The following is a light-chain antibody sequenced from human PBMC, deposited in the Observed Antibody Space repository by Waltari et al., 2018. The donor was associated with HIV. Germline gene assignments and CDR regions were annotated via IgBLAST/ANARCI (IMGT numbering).Light chain of an antibody. J-gene: IGLJ2*01. CDR1: SSNIGSNT. CDR2: SNN. Sequence: QSVLTQPPSASGTPGQRVTISCSGSSSNIGSNTVNWYQQLPGTAPKLLIYSNNQRPSGGPDRFSGSKSDTSASLAISGLQSEDEADYYCAAWDDSLNGVVFGGGTKLTVL. CDR3: AAWDDSLNGVV. V-gene: IGLV1-44*01.